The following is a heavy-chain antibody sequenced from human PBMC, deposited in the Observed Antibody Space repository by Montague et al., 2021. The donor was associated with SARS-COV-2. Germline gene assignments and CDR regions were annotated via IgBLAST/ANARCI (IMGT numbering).Heavy chain of an antibody. Sequence: SETLSLTCTVSGGSISSSTYYWGWIRQPPGKGLEWIGSIYYSGSTYYNPSLKSRVTISVDTSKNQFSLKLSSVTAADTAVYYCARHGWGRLRLLRPFDYWGQGTLVTVSS. V-gene: IGHV4-39*01. CDR2: IYYSGST. D-gene: IGHD5-12*01. CDR3: ARHGWGRLRLLRPFDY. CDR1: GGSISSSTYY. J-gene: IGHJ4*02.